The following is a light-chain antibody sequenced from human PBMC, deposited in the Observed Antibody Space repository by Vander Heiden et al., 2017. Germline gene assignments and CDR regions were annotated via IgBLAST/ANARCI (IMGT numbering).Light chain of an antibody. J-gene: IGLJ1*01. CDR1: SSDVGAYHC. CDR3: SSYTSSSTHV. CDR2: DVS. V-gene: IGLV2-14*03. Sequence: QSALTQPASVSGSPGQSLTLSCTDTSSDVGAYHCVSRYQQHPGKDPKLMMYDVSNRPSGVSNRVSGSKSGNTASLTISGVQAEDEGDYYCSSYTSSSTHVFGTGTKVTVL.